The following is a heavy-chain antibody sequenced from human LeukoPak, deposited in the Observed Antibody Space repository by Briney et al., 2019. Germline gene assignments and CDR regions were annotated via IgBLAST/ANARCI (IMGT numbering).Heavy chain of an antibody. CDR2: INPNSGGT. CDR3: ATLVIAVAGGFGDY. J-gene: IGHJ4*02. CDR1: GYTFTGYY. D-gene: IGHD6-19*01. Sequence: ASVKVSCKASGYTFTGYYMHWVRQAPGQGPEWMAWINPNSGGTNYAQKFQGRVTMTRDRSISTGYMELSRLRSDDTAVYYCATLVIAVAGGFGDYWGQGTLVTVSS. V-gene: IGHV1-2*02.